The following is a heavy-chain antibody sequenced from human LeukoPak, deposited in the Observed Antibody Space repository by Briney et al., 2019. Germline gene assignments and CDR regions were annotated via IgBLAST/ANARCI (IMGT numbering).Heavy chain of an antibody. J-gene: IGHJ4*02. Sequence: GASVKVSCKASGYTFTGYYMHWVRQAPGQGLEWMGWINPNSGGTNYAQKFQGRVTMTRDTSISTAYMELSRLRSDDTAVYYCARTFTMVRGVIRPDFDYWGQGTLVTVSS. CDR2: INPNSGGT. CDR3: ARTFTMVRGVIRPDFDY. D-gene: IGHD3-10*01. CDR1: GYTFTGYY. V-gene: IGHV1-2*02.